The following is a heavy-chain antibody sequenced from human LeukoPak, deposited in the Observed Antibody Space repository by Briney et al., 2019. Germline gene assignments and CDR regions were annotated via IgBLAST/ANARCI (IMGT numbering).Heavy chain of an antibody. CDR1: GFTFSSYG. Sequence: GGSLRLSCAASGFTFSSYGMHWVRQAPGKGLEWVAFVRYDGSNKYYADSVKGRFTISRDNSKNTLYLQMNSLRAEDTAVYYCAKGRFSEWLRFDYWGQGTLVTVSS. CDR3: AKGRFSEWLRFDY. V-gene: IGHV3-30*02. D-gene: IGHD3-3*01. J-gene: IGHJ4*02. CDR2: VRYDGSNK.